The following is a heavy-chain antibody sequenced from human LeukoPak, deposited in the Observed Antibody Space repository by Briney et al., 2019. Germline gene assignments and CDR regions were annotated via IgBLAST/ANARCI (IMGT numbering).Heavy chain of an antibody. CDR1: GYTFTSYG. J-gene: IGHJ4*02. D-gene: IGHD2-15*01. CDR3: ARADSFFVRLGYCSGGSCYPFDY. V-gene: IGHV1-18*01. CDR2: ISAYNGNT. Sequence: ASVKVSCKASGYTFTSYGISWVRQAPGQGLEWMGWISAYNGNTNYAQKLQGRVTMTRDTSISTAYMELSRLRSDDTAVYYCARADSFFVRLGYCSGGSCYPFDYWGQGTLVTVSS.